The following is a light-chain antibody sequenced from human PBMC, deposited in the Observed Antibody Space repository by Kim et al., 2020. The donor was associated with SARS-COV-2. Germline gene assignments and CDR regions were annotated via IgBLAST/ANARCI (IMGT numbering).Light chain of an antibody. CDR3: QAWDSSTAHV. Sequence: SYELTQPPSVSVSPGQTASITCSGDKLGDKYACWYQQKPGQSPVLVIYQDSKRPSGIPERFSGSNSGNTATLTISGTQAMDEADYYCQAWDSSTAHVFVT. V-gene: IGLV3-1*01. J-gene: IGLJ1*01. CDR1: KLGDKY. CDR2: QDS.